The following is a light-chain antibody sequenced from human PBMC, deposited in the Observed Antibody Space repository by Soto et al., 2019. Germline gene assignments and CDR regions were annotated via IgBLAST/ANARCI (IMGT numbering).Light chain of an antibody. CDR3: QQYNVAPAT. Sequence: EIVLTQSPGTLSLSPGESGTLTCWTSQSVGTSSLGWYQQKPGQPPRLLIHGTSSRATGVPDRFSGGGSGTEFTLTIYSLEPEDAAVYFCQQYNVAPATFGGGTKVEI. V-gene: IGKV3-20*01. CDR1: QSVGTSS. CDR2: GTS. J-gene: IGKJ4*01.